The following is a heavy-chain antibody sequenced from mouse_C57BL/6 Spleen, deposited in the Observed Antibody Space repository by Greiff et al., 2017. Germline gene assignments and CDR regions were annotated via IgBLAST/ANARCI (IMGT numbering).Heavy chain of an antibody. CDR2: IYIGNGYT. D-gene: IGHD1-1*01. J-gene: IGHJ1*03. CDR3: ASYYGSSPHWYFDV. V-gene: IGHV1-58*01. CDR1: GYTFTSYG. Sequence: VQLKESGAELVRPGSSVKMSCKTSGYTFTSYGINWVKQRPGQGLEWIGYIYIGNGYTEYNEKFKGKATLTSDTSSSTAYMQLSSLTSEDSAIYFCASYYGSSPHWYFDVWGTGTTVTVSS.